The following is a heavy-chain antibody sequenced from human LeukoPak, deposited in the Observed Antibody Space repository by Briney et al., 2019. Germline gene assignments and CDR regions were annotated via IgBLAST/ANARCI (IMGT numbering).Heavy chain of an antibody. Sequence: SETLSLTCAVYGGSFSGYYWSWIRQPPGKGLEWIGEINHSGSTNYNPSLKSRVTLSVDTSQRFSLKMFSVTAADTAVYYCARQTGSGLFILPGGQGTLVTVSS. CDR2: INHSGST. J-gene: IGHJ4*02. CDR1: GGSFSGYY. CDR3: ARQTGSGLFILP. D-gene: IGHD3/OR15-3a*01. V-gene: IGHV4-34*01.